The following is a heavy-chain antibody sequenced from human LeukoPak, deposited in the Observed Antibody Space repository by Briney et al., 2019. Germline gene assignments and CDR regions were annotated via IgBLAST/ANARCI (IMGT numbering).Heavy chain of an antibody. V-gene: IGHV3-23*01. CDR1: GFIFSHYG. D-gene: IGHD7-27*01. CDR2: ITSRSTT. CDR3: AKDGNWARFED. J-gene: IGHJ4*02. Sequence: GGSLRLSCAASGFIFSHYGMNWVRQAPGKGLEWVSGITSRSTTYYADSVKGRFTISRDNSKNMVWLQVNSPTAEDTATYYCAKDGNWARFEDWGQGTLVTVSS.